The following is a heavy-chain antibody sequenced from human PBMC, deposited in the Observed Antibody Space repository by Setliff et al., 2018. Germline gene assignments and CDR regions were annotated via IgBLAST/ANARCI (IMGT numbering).Heavy chain of an antibody. D-gene: IGHD6-19*01. Sequence: GASVKVSCKASGYSFTSYYMYWLRQAPGQGPEWIGIINIGGGSTSYAQKFQDRVTMTRDTSTSTVYLEVTSLRSEDTAVYYCARVTSGRLDFDYWGQGTPVTVSS. CDR2: INIGGGST. CDR1: GYSFTSYY. CDR3: ARVTSGRLDFDY. J-gene: IGHJ4*02. V-gene: IGHV1-46*01.